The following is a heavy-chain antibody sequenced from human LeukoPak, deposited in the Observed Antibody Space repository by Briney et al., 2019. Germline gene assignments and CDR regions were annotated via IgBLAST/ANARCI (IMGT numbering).Heavy chain of an antibody. CDR3: AGYGSGSYYFDY. J-gene: IGHJ4*02. Sequence: ASVKVSCKASGGTFSSYAISWVRQAPGQGLEWMGRIIPILGIANYAQKFQGGVTITADKSTSTAYMELSSLRSEDTAVYYCAGYGSGSYYFDYWGQGTLVTVSS. CDR2: IIPILGIA. D-gene: IGHD3-10*01. V-gene: IGHV1-69*04. CDR1: GGTFSSYA.